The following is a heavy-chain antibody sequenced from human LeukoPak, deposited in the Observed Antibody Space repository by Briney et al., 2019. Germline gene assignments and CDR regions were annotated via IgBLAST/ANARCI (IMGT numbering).Heavy chain of an antibody. CDR3: AKGSGINHYHWIDP. CDR2: ISGGGGST. V-gene: IGHV3-23*01. J-gene: IGHJ5*02. Sequence: PGVSLRLSCAASAFTFSSYAMNWVRQAPGKGLEWVSGISGGGGSTYYADSVKGRFTIYRDNSKNTLYLQMDSLRAEDTALYYCAKGSGINHYHWIDPWGQGTLVTVSS. CDR1: AFTFSSYA. D-gene: IGHD1-14*01.